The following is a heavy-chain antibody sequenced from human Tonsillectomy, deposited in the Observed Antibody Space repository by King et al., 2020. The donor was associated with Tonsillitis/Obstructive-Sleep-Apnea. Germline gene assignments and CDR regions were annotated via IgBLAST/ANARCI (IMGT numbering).Heavy chain of an antibody. Sequence: VQLVESGGGLVKPGGSLRLSYAASGFTFSDYYMSWIRQAPGKGLEWVSYISSGSSYTNYADSVKGRFTISRDNAKNSLYLQMNSLRAEDTAVYYCATHYTNTSPFDYWGRGTLVTVSS. CDR2: ISSGSSYT. V-gene: IGHV3-11*05. CDR3: ATHYTNTSPFDY. J-gene: IGHJ4*02. CDR1: GFTFSDYY. D-gene: IGHD2-2*02.